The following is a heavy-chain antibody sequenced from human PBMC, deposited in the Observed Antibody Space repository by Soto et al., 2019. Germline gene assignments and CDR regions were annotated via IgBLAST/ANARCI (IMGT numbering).Heavy chain of an antibody. CDR1: GGSFRGYY. J-gene: IGHJ4*02. D-gene: IGHD5-18*01. CDR3: ARDTARGYSYGPTRDFDY. CDR2: INHSGGT. Sequence: PSETLSLTCAVHGGSFRGYYWSWIRQPPGKGLEWIGEINHSGGTNYNPSLKSRVSISVDASKNQFSLQLTSVTAADTAVYYCARDTARGYSYGPTRDFDYWGQGTLVTVSS. V-gene: IGHV4-34*01.